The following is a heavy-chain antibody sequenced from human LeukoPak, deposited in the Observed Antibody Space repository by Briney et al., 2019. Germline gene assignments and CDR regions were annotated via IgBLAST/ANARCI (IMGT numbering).Heavy chain of an antibody. CDR3: ARVEAMVSGFGFDY. J-gene: IGHJ4*02. Sequence: PGGSLRLPCAASGFTFSSYSMNWVRQAPGKGLEWVSSISSSSSYIYYADSVKGRFTISRDNAKNSLYLQMNSLRAEDTAVYYCARVEAMVSGFGFDYWGQGTLVTVSS. V-gene: IGHV3-21*01. CDR2: ISSSSSYI. CDR1: GFTFSSYS. D-gene: IGHD5-18*01.